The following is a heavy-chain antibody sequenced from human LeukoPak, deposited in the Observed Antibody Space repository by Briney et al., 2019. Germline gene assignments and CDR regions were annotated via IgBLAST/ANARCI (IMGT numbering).Heavy chain of an antibody. CDR2: ISYDGSNK. Sequence: GGSLRLSCAASGFTFSSYGMHWVRQAPGKGLEWVAVISYDGSNKYYADSVKGRFTISRDNSKNTLYLQMNSLRAEDTAVYYCAKDVGEYCSGGSCYYDYWGQGTLVTVSS. D-gene: IGHD2-15*01. CDR1: GFTFSSYG. V-gene: IGHV3-30*18. J-gene: IGHJ4*02. CDR3: AKDVGEYCSGGSCYYDY.